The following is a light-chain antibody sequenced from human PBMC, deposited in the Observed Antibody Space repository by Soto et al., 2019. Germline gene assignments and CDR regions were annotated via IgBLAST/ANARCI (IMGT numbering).Light chain of an antibody. CDR2: EVK. V-gene: IGLV2-8*01. CDR1: SSDIGDYNF. J-gene: IGLJ1*01. CDR3: SSYAGNNNFV. Sequence: QSVLTQPPSASGSPGQSVTVSCTGSSSDIGDYNFVSWYQQHPGKAPKLIIYEVKKRPSGVPDRFSASKSGNTASLAVSGLQAEDEADYYCSSYAGNNNFVFGSGTKVTVL.